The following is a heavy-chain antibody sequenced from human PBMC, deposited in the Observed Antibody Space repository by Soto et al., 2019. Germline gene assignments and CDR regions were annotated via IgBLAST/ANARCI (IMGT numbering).Heavy chain of an antibody. J-gene: IGHJ4*02. CDR1: GFQFSDYD. CDR3: ARENGGYDHSCDH. V-gene: IGHV3-48*03. D-gene: IGHD5-12*01. CDR2: ISSSGSIV. Sequence: PGGSLRLSCAVSGFQFSDYDMNWVRQAPGKGLEWVSHISSSGSIVYYLDSVKGRFTISRDNAKNSLSLEMNSLRAEDSGLYYCARENGGYDHSCDHWGQGTLVTVSS.